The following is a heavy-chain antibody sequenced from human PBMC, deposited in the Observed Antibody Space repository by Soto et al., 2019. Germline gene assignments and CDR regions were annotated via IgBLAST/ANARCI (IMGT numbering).Heavy chain of an antibody. CDR2: INVYNGNT. D-gene: IGHD3-10*02. J-gene: IGHJ5*02. CDR1: GYTFTNYG. Sequence: QVQLVQSGGEVKKPGASVKVSCKASGYTFTNYGISWVRQAPGQGLEWMGWINVYNGNTKYAQKVQGRVTMTTDTSTSTADMELRSLRSDDTTVYYCARGLGSGSYYNQYNWFDPWGQGTLVTVSS. V-gene: IGHV1-18*01. CDR3: ARGLGSGSYYNQYNWFDP.